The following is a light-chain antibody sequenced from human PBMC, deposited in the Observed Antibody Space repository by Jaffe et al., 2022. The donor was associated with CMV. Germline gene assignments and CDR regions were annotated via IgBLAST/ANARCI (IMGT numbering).Light chain of an antibody. V-gene: IGKV1-9*01. CDR3: QQLNSYPPT. Sequence: DIQLTQSPSFLSASVGDRVTITCRASQGFSSYLAWYQLKPGKAPKLLIYSASTLQSGVPSRFSGSGSGTEFTLTISSLQPEDFATYYCQQLNSYPPTFGPGTKVDIE. CDR1: QGFSSY. J-gene: IGKJ3*01. CDR2: SAS.